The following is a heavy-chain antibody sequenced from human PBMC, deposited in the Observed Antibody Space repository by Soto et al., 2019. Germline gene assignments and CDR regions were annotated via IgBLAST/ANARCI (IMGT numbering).Heavy chain of an antibody. Sequence: GSLRLSCAASGFTFSSYAMSWVRRAPGKGLEWVSATSGSGGSTYHAASVKGRFTISRDNSKNTLYLQMNSLRAEDTAVYYCAKDPSRATTVTTYYYYGMDVWGQGTTVTVSS. J-gene: IGHJ6*02. D-gene: IGHD4-17*01. V-gene: IGHV3-23*01. CDR2: TSGSGGST. CDR1: GFTFSSYA. CDR3: AKDPSRATTVTTYYYYGMDV.